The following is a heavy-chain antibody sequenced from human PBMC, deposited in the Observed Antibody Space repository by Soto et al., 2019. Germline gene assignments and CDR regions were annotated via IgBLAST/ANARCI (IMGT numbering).Heavy chain of an antibody. D-gene: IGHD3-3*01. CDR1: GYTFTSYA. V-gene: IGHV1-3*01. CDR3: ARHVSFWSGYNSYGMDV. CDR2: INAGNGNT. Sequence: ASVKVSCKASGYTFTSYAMHWVRQAPGQRLEWMGWINAGNGNTKYSQKFQGRVTITRDTSASTAYMELSSLRSEDTAVYYCARHVSFWSGYNSYGMDVWDQGTTVTVSS. J-gene: IGHJ6*02.